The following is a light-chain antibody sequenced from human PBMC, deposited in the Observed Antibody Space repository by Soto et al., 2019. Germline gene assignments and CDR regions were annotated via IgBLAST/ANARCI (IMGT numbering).Light chain of an antibody. V-gene: IGKV3-20*01. CDR3: QQSGSWPST. Sequence: EIVLTQSPGTLSLSPGERATLSCRASQSVGSNYLAWYQKKPGQAPRLLIYAASTWATGLPDRFSGSGSGTDFTLTISRLEPEDFAVYYCQQSGSWPSTFGEGTKLEIK. CDR1: QSVGSNY. J-gene: IGKJ2*01. CDR2: AAS.